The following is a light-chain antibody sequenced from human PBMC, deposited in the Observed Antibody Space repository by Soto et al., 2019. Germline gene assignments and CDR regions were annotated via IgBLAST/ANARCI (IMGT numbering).Light chain of an antibody. CDR1: QSVRSSF. Sequence: EIVLTQSPGTLSLSPGERDTLSCRATQSVRSSFLAWYQQKPGQSPRLLIYGASSRATGIPDRFSGSGSGTDFTLTISRLEPEDFAVYYCQQYGGSPPAYTFGQGTKLEIK. CDR2: GAS. V-gene: IGKV3-20*01. J-gene: IGKJ2*01. CDR3: QQYGGSPPAYT.